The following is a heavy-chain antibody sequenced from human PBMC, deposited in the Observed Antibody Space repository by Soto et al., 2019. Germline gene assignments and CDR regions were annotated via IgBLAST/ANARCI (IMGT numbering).Heavy chain of an antibody. Sequence: GGSLRLSCAASGFTFSSYTMHWVRQAPGKGLDYVSGIRGNGDSPFYADSVKGRFTISRDNSKNALYLLMSSLSADDTAVYYCVKSRGGNNFDFFDWGQGALVTVSS. V-gene: IGHV3-64D*06. CDR1: GFTFSSYT. CDR3: VKSRGGNNFDFFD. CDR2: IRGNGDSP. J-gene: IGHJ4*02. D-gene: IGHD5-12*01.